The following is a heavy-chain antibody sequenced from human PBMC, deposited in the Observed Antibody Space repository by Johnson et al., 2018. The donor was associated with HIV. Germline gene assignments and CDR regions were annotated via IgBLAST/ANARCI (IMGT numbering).Heavy chain of an antibody. Sequence: QVQLVESGGGVVEPGRALRLSCADSGLRFSGCDFHWVRQAPGKGLEWVTIISYDGSNKYYEDSVQGRFTISRDNSKNTVYLQMNSLRAEDSAMYYCVRDGVYSSPHDAFDIWGQGTMVTVSS. D-gene: IGHD6-13*01. J-gene: IGHJ3*02. CDR2: ISYDGSNK. V-gene: IGHV3-30*03. CDR1: GLRFSGCD. CDR3: VRDGVYSSPHDAFDI.